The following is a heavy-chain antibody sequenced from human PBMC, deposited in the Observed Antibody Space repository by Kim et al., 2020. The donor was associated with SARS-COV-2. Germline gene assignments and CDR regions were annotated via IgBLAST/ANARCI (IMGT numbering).Heavy chain of an antibody. Sequence: ASVKVSCKASGYTFTGYYMHWVRQAPGQGLEWMGRINPNSGGTNYAQKFQGRVTMTRDTSISTAYMELSRLRSDDTAVYYCARENYDFWSGYYYYYGMDVWGQGTTVTVSS. CDR2: INPNSGGT. J-gene: IGHJ6*02. D-gene: IGHD3-3*01. V-gene: IGHV1-2*06. CDR1: GYTFTGYY. CDR3: ARENYDFWSGYYYYYGMDV.